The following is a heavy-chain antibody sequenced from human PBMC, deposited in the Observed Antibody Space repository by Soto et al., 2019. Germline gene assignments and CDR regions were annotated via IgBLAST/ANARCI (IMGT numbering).Heavy chain of an antibody. CDR3: ASQSAASHRLSWFDP. CDR2: IYYSGST. V-gene: IGHV4-31*03. Sequence: SETLSLTCPVSGGSISSGGYYWSWIRQHPGKGLEWIGYIYYSGSTYYNPSLKSRVTISVDTSKNQFSLKLSSVTAADTAVYYCASQSAASHRLSWFDPWGQGTLVTVSS. D-gene: IGHD6-25*01. J-gene: IGHJ5*02. CDR1: GGSISSGGYY.